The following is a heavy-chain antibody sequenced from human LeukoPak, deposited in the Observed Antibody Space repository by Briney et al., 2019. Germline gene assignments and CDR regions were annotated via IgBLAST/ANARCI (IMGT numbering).Heavy chain of an antibody. V-gene: IGHV5-51*01. CDR1: GYSFTNYW. CDR3: ARSPRSDYLDY. D-gene: IGHD6-6*01. Sequence: GESLKISCKGSGYSFTNYWIGWVRQMPGRGLEWMGIIYPGDSDTRYSPSFQGQVTISADKSISTAYLQWSSLKASDTAMYYCARSPRSDYLDYWAREPWSPSPQ. J-gene: IGHJ4*02. CDR2: IYPGDSDT.